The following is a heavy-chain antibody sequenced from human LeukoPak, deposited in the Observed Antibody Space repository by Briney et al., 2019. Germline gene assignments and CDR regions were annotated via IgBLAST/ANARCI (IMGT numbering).Heavy chain of an antibody. CDR2: INVFNENT. CDR1: GYTFTSYG. V-gene: IGHV1-18*01. J-gene: IGHJ1*01. D-gene: IGHD2-2*01. Sequence: ASVKVSCKASGYTFTSYGISWVRQAPGQGLEWMGWINVFNENTDYAQMLQGRVTMTTDTSTSTVYMELKSLRFDDTAVYYCARGPPTGDCNGTSCLGPRYFQYWGEGTLGTVSS. CDR3: ARGPPTGDCNGTSCLGPRYFQY.